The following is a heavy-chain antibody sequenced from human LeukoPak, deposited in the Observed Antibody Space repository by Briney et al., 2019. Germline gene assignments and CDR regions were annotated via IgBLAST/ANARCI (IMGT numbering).Heavy chain of an antibody. Sequence: PSETLSLTCAVYGGSFSGYYWSWIRQPPGKGLEWIGEINHSGSTNYNPSLKSRVTISVDTSKNQFSLKLSSVTAADTAVYYCARGAPGYNSGWYRRNYYYMDVWGKGTTVTVSS. CDR3: ARGAPGYNSGWYRRNYYYMDV. J-gene: IGHJ6*03. CDR1: GGSFSGYY. V-gene: IGHV4-34*01. D-gene: IGHD6-19*01. CDR2: INHSGST.